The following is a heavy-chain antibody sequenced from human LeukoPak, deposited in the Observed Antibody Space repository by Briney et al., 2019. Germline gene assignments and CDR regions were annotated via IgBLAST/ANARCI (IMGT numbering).Heavy chain of an antibody. CDR1: GFTFSSYA. V-gene: IGHV3-23*01. D-gene: IGHD3-22*01. CDR3: AEMAFYNDSSGYGTPPDY. CDR2: ISGSGGST. J-gene: IGHJ4*02. Sequence: PGGSLRLSCAASGFTFSSYAMSWVRQAPGKGLEWVSAISGSGGSTYYADSVKGRFTISRDNSKNTLYLQMNSLRAEDTAVYYCAEMAFYNDSSGYGTPPDYWGQGTLVTVSS.